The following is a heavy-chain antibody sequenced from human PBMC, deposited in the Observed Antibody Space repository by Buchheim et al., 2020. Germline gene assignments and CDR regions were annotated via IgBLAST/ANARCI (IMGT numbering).Heavy chain of an antibody. J-gene: IGHJ5*02. V-gene: IGHV3-23*01. CDR1: GFTFSSYA. Sequence: EVQLLESGGGLVQPGGSLRLSCAASGFTFSSYAMSWVRQAPGKGLEWVSAISGSGGGTSYADSVKGRFTISRDNSKNTVSLQMNSLRDEDTAVYYCVKEYSTNWIRNWFDPWGQGTL. D-gene: IGHD2-2*01. CDR2: ISGSGGGT. CDR3: VKEYSTNWIRNWFDP.